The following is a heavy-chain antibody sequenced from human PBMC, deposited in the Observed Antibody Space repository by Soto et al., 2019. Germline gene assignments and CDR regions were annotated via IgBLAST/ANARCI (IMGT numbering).Heavy chain of an antibody. CDR2: ISGSGGST. V-gene: IGHV3-23*01. CDR3: AKDFFFRAEDRIRDLCTVSAFLLNRTSDL. D-gene: IGHD3-3*01. J-gene: IGHJ2*01. Sequence: KGLEWVSAISGSGGSTYYADSVKGRFTISRDNSKNTLYLQMNSLRAEDTAVYYCAKDFFFRAEDRIRDLCTVSAFLLNRTSDL.